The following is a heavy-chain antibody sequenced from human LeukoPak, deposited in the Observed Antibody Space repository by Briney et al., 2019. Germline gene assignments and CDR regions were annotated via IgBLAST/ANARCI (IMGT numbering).Heavy chain of an antibody. CDR3: ARRRLRYFDWLEGDYYYYYMDV. J-gene: IGHJ6*03. CDR2: INHSGST. CDR1: GGSISSGSYY. Sequence: PSETLSLTCTVSGGSISSGSYYWSWIRQPPGKGLEWIGEINHSGSTNYNPSLKSRVSISVDTSKNQFSLKLSSVTAADTAVYYCARRRLRYFDWLEGDYYYYYMDVWGKGTTVTISS. V-gene: IGHV4-39*07. D-gene: IGHD3-9*01.